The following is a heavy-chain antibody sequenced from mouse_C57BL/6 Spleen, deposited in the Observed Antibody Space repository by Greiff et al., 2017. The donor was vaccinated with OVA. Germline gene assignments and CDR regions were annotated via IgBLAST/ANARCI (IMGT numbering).Heavy chain of an antibody. Sequence: VQLQQSGPELVKPGASVKIPCKASGYTFTDYKLDWVKQSHGKSLEWIGDINPNNGGTIYNQKFKGKATLTVDKSYSTAYMELRSLTSEDTAVYYCARRHYDYVSYYFDDCGQGTTLTVSS. CDR3: ARRHYDYVSYYFDD. CDR1: GYTFTDYK. D-gene: IGHD2-4*01. CDR2: INPNNGGT. J-gene: IGHJ2*01. V-gene: IGHV1-18*01.